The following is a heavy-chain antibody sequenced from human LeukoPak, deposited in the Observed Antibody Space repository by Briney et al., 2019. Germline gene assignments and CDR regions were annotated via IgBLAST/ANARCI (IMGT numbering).Heavy chain of an antibody. CDR3: ARVRSYYFDY. V-gene: IGHV4-30-4*08. Sequence: SETLSLXCTVSGGSISSGDYYWSWIRQPPGKGLEWIGYIYYSGITYYNLSLKSRVTISVDTSKNQFSLKLSSVTAADTAVYYCARVRSYYFDYWGQGTLVTVSS. J-gene: IGHJ4*02. D-gene: IGHD4-23*01. CDR2: IYYSGIT. CDR1: GGSISSGDYY.